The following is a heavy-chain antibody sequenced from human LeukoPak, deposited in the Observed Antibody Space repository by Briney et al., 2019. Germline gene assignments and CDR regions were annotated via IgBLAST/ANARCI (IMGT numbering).Heavy chain of an antibody. Sequence: SVKVSCKASGDTLSRYGISWVRQAPGQGLEWMGGIIPLFGTANYAQKFQGRVTITADESTSTAYLELSRLRFEDTAVYYCAREWNYESNGYFYYYWGQGTLVTVSS. CDR2: IIPLFGTA. D-gene: IGHD3-22*01. CDR1: GDTLSRYG. CDR3: AREWNYESNGYFYYY. V-gene: IGHV1-69*13. J-gene: IGHJ4*02.